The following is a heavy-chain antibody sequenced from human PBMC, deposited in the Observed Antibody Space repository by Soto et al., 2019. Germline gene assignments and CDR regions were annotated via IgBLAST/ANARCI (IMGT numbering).Heavy chain of an antibody. CDR2: IIRIFGTA. D-gene: IGHD3-3*01. CDR1: GGTFSSYA. CDR3: ARYPRDDFWSGFFFD. V-gene: IGHV1-69*01. Sequence: QVQLVQSGAEVKKPGSSVKVSCKASGGTFSSYAISWVLQAPGQGLEWMGGIIRIFGTANYAQKFQGRVTITADESTSTAYMELSSLRSEDTAVYYGARYPRDDFWSGFFFDWGQGTLVTVSS. J-gene: IGHJ1*01.